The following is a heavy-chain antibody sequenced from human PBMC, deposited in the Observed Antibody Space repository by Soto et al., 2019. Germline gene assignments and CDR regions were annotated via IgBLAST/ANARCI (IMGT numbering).Heavy chain of an antibody. Sequence: GVSLRLSCAASGFTFSSYWMTWVRQAPGKGLEWVANIKQDGSEKYYVDSVKGRFTISRDNAKNSLYLQMNSLRAEDTAVYYCARDTVPDIYHFWDFGPVDYWGQGTLVNVSS. CDR3: ARDTVPDIYHFWDFGPVDY. D-gene: IGHD3-3*01. CDR1: GFTFSSYW. CDR2: IKQDGSEK. V-gene: IGHV3-7*01. J-gene: IGHJ4*02.